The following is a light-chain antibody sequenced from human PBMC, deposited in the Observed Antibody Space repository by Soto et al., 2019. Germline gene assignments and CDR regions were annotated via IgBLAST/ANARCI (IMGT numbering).Light chain of an antibody. CDR3: QQRTDRPPWT. J-gene: IGKJ1*01. Sequence: EIVLTQSPGTLSFSPGERATLTCRASQSVSSSYLAWFQQKPGQAPRLLIYGASSRATGIPDRFSGSGSGTDFTLTISRLEPEDFAVYYCQQRTDRPPWTFGQGTKVDIK. CDR1: QSVSSSY. V-gene: IGKV3D-20*02. CDR2: GAS.